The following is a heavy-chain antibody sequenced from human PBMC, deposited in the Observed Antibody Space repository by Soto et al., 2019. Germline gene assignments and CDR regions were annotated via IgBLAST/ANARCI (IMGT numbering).Heavy chain of an antibody. V-gene: IGHV3-13*01. CDR2: IGTAGDT. Sequence: EVQLVESGGGLVQPGGSLRLSCAASGFTFSSYDMHWVRQATGKGLEWVSAIGTAGDTYYPGSVKGRFTISRENAKNSLYLQMNSLRAGDTAVYYCATGHLGLVTGTTTGQYFDYWGQGTLVTVSS. CDR1: GFTFSSYD. J-gene: IGHJ4*02. D-gene: IGHD1-20*01. CDR3: ATGHLGLVTGTTTGQYFDY.